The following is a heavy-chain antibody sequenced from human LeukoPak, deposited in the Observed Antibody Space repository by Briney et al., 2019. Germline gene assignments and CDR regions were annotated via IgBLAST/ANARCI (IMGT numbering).Heavy chain of an antibody. Sequence: EPSETLSLTCTVSGGSISSYYWSWIRQPAGKGLEWIGRIFPGGSTNYNPSLKSRVTMSVDTSKNQSSLRLSSVTAVDTAVYYCARGPYSGSNFDYWGQGSLVIVSS. CDR2: IFPGGST. J-gene: IGHJ4*02. CDR1: GGSISSYY. CDR3: ARGPYSGSNFDY. D-gene: IGHD1-26*01. V-gene: IGHV4-4*07.